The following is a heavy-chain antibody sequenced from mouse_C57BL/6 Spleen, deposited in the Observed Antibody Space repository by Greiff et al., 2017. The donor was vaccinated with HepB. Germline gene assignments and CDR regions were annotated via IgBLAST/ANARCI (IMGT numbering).Heavy chain of an antibody. J-gene: IGHJ4*01. D-gene: IGHD1-2*01. CDR1: GYTFTSYW. CDR3: ARWNYYGRGAMDY. Sequence: QVQLQQPGAELVMPGASVKLSCKASGYTFTSYWMHWVKQRPGQGLEWIGEIDPSDSNTNYNQKFKGKSTLTVDKSSSTAYMQLSSLTSEDSAVYYCARWNYYGRGAMDYWGQGTSVTVSS. CDR2: IDPSDSNT. V-gene: IGHV1-69*01.